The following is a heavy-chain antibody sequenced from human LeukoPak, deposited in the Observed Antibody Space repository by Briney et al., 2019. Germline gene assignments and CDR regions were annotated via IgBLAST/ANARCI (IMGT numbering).Heavy chain of an antibody. CDR3: ARDHSASGSFDY. J-gene: IGHJ4*02. V-gene: IGHV3-7*01. D-gene: IGHD3-10*01. CDR2: IKQDGSQS. Sequence: GGSLRLSCAASGFTFSNYWMNWVRQAPGKGLEWLANIKQDGSQSHYVDSVKGRFTISRDNAKNSLYLQMNTLRAEDTAVYYCARDHSASGSFDYWGQGTLVTVSS. CDR1: GFTFSNYW.